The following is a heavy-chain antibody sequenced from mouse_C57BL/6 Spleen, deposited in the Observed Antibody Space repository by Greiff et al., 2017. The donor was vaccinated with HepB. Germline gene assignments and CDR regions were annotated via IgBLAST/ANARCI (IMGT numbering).Heavy chain of an antibody. CDR1: GYTFTSYW. Sequence: QVQLQQPGAELVRPGSSVKLSCKASGYTFTSYWMHWVKQRPIQGLEWIGNIDPSDSETHYNQKFKDKATLTVDKSSSTAYMQLSSLTSEDSAVYYCAREGDYYGSSRYWYFDVWGTGTTVTVSS. CDR2: IDPSDSET. J-gene: IGHJ1*03. CDR3: AREGDYYGSSRYWYFDV. V-gene: IGHV1-52*01. D-gene: IGHD1-1*01.